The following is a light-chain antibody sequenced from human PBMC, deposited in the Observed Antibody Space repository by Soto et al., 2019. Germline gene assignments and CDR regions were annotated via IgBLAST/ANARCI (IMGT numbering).Light chain of an antibody. Sequence: EIVLTQSPGTLSLSPGERATLSCRASQRLSSSYLAWYQQKPGQAPRLLIQGASSRATGIPDRFSGSGSGTDFTLTISRLETEDFAVYYCQQFGSSAWTFGQGTRVEIK. CDR2: GAS. J-gene: IGKJ1*01. CDR3: QQFGSSAWT. CDR1: QRLSSSY. V-gene: IGKV3-20*01.